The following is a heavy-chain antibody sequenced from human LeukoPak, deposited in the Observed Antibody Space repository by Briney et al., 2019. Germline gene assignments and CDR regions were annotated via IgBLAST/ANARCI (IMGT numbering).Heavy chain of an antibody. Sequence: GGSLRLSCAASGFSFTDAWMSWVRQAPGKGLEWVGHLKSKAAGGTTDYAAPVKARFTISGDDSKNTLYLQMNSLRAEDTAIYYCARGRGYRDYDRPLDYWGQGTLVTVSS. D-gene: IGHD5-12*01. CDR3: ARGRGYRDYDRPLDY. J-gene: IGHJ4*02. CDR2: LKSKAAGGTT. V-gene: IGHV3-15*01. CDR1: GFSFTDAW.